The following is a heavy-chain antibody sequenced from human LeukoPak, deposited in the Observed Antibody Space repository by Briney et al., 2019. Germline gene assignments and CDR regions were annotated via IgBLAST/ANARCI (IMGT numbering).Heavy chain of an antibody. V-gene: IGHV1-69*01. Sequence: ASVKVSCEASGGTFSRYVISWVRQAPGQGLEWMGGIIPIFGTANYAQKFQGRLTITADEFMSTAYMELSSLRSEDTAVYYCARESHYSGSGSLPPPLDYWGQGTLVTV. D-gene: IGHD3-10*01. CDR3: ARESHYSGSGSLPPPLDY. CDR1: GGTFSRYV. J-gene: IGHJ4*02. CDR2: IIPIFGTA.